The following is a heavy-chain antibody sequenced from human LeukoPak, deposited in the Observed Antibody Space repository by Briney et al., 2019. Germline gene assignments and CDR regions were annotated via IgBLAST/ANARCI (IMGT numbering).Heavy chain of an antibody. CDR2: INHDGKEK. Sequence: GGSLRLSCAGSGFIFKKTWMTWVRQAPGKGLEWVANINHDGKEKYYADSVRGRFTISRDNARNSISLQMNSLRGEDTAVYYCAREGGYDDAEVGYWGHGTLVIVSS. D-gene: IGHD3-16*01. V-gene: IGHV3-7*01. CDR3: AREGGYDDAEVGY. CDR1: GFIFKKTW. J-gene: IGHJ4*01.